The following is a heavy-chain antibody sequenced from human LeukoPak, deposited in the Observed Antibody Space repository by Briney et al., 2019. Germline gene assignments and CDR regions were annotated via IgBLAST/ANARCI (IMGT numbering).Heavy chain of an antibody. D-gene: IGHD3-22*01. CDR3: ARATYYYDSSGSAPGPYYYYMDV. J-gene: IGHJ6*03. V-gene: IGHV4-59*01. Sequence: PSETLSLTCAVYGESFSGYYWSWIRQPPGKGLEWIGYIYYSGSTNYNPSLKSRVTISVDTSKNQFSLKLSSVTAADTAVYYCARATYYYDSSGSAPGPYYYYMDVWGKGTTVTVSS. CDR2: IYYSGST. CDR1: GESFSGYY.